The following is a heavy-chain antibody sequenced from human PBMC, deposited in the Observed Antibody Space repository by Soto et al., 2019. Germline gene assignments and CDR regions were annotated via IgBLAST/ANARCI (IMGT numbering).Heavy chain of an antibody. CDR3: ARDLASIAARPRFHY. D-gene: IGHD6-6*01. CDR1: GFTFSSYG. J-gene: IGHJ4*02. Sequence: GGSLRLSCAASGFTFSSYGMHWVRQAPGKGLEWVAVIWYDGSSKYYADPGKGRFTISRDNSKNTLYLQMNSLRAEDTAVYYCARDLASIAARPRFHYWCQGTLVTVSS. CDR2: IWYDGSSK. V-gene: IGHV3-33*01.